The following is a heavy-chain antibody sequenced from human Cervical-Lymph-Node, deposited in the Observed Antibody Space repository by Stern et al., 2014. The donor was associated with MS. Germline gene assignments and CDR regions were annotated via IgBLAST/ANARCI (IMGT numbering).Heavy chain of an antibody. CDR3: AKDYGSGSSFFDY. CDR1: GFTFDDHA. J-gene: IGHJ4*02. CDR2: IGWNSGGI. V-gene: IGHV3-9*01. Sequence: VQLVQSGGGLVQPGTSLRLSCAASGFTFDDHAMYWVRQGPGKGLEWVSGIGWNSGGITYSVSVRGRFTISRDNAKNSLYLQMNSLRPEDTALYYCAKDYGSGSSFFDYWGQGALVTVSS. D-gene: IGHD3-10*01.